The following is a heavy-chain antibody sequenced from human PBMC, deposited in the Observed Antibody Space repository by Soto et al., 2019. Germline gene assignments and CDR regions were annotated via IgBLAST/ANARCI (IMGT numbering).Heavy chain of an antibody. Sequence: GPPVKVSCKASGYTFTSYGISWVRQAPGQGLEWMGWISAYNGNTNYAQKLQGRVTMTTDTSTSTAYMELRSLRSDDTAVYYCARDRYCSGGSCYHFDYWGQGTLVTVSS. J-gene: IGHJ4*02. V-gene: IGHV1-18*01. CDR1: GYTFTSYG. D-gene: IGHD2-15*01. CDR3: ARDRYCSGGSCYHFDY. CDR2: ISAYNGNT.